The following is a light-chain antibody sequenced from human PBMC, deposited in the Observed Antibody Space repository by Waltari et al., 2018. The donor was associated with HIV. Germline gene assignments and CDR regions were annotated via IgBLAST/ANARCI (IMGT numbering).Light chain of an antibody. J-gene: IGKJ1*01. Sequence: IVLPQSPGTLSLSPEARTPLSCRASQSVTRNSLAWYQQKPCRAPRLLISGASNRASGIPDRFSGSGAGTDFTLTISRLEPEDFAVYYCQQYGTSQWTFGRGTKVEI. CDR1: QSVTRNS. V-gene: IGKV3-20*01. CDR3: QQYGTSQWT. CDR2: GAS.